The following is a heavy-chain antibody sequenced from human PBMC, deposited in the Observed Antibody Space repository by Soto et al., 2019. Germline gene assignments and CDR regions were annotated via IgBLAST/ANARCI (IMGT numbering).Heavy chain of an antibody. J-gene: IGHJ6*03. V-gene: IGHV3-23*01. CDR2: ISGSGGST. CDR1: GFTFSSYA. D-gene: IGHD6-19*01. Sequence: EVQLLESGGGLVQPGGSLRLSCAASGFTFSSYAMSWVRQAPGKGLEWVSAISGSGGSTYYADSVKGRFTISRDNSKNTLYPQMNSLRAEDTAVYYCAKLSQWPSYYYYMDVWGKGTTVTVSS. CDR3: AKLSQWPSYYYYMDV.